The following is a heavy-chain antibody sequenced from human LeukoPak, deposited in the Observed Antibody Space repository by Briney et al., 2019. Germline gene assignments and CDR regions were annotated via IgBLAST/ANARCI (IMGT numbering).Heavy chain of an antibody. CDR1: GFTFSSYG. J-gene: IGHJ5*02. CDR3: ARVVYSYGYGFDP. CDR2: IWYDGGNK. Sequence: GRSLRLSCAASGFTFSSYGMHWVRQAPGKGLEWVAVIWYDGGNKYYADSVKGRFTISRDNSKNTLYLQMNSLRAEDTAVYYCARVVYSYGYGFDPWGQGTLVTVSS. D-gene: IGHD5-18*01. V-gene: IGHV3-33*01.